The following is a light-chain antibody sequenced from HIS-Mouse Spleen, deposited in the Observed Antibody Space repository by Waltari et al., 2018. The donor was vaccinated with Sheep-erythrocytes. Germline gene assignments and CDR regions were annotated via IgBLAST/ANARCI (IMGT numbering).Light chain of an antibody. CDR1: SSDVGGYNY. V-gene: IGLV2-11*01. CDR3: CSYAGSYNYV. Sequence: QSALTQPRSVSGSPGQSVTIPCTGTSSDVGGYNYFSWYQQHPGKAPKLMIYDVSKRPSGVPDRFSGSKSGNTASLTISGLQAEDEADYYCCSYAGSYNYVFGTGTKVTVL. J-gene: IGLJ1*01. CDR2: DVS.